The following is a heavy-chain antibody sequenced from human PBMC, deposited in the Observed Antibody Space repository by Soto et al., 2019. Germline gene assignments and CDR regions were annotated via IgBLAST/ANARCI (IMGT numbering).Heavy chain of an antibody. CDR3: AREGPPYYDFWSGYWGYV. V-gene: IGHV3-74*01. J-gene: IGHJ4*02. D-gene: IGHD3-3*01. CDR1: GFTFSSYW. CDR2: INSDGSST. Sequence: EVQLVESGGGLVQPGGSLRLSCAASGFTFSSYWMHWVRQAPGKGLVWVSRINSDGSSTSYADSVKGRFTISRDNAKNTLYLQMNSLRAEDTAVYYCAREGPPYYDFWSGYWGYVWGQGTLVTVSS.